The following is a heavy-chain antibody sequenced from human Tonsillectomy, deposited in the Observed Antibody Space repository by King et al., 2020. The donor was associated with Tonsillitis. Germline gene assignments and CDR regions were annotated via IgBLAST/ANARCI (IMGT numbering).Heavy chain of an antibody. CDR1: GGSFSGYY. V-gene: IGHV4-34*01. CDR3: ARGGADTSHCYAMDV. D-gene: IGHD4/OR15-4a*01. J-gene: IGHJ6*02. CDR2: INHSGST. Sequence: VQLQQWGAGLLKPSETLSLTCAVYGGSFSGYYWNWIRQPPGKGLEWIGEINHSGSTHYNPSLKSRVTISVDTSKNQFSLNLSSVTAADTAVFYCARGGADTSHCYAMDVWGQGTTVTVSS.